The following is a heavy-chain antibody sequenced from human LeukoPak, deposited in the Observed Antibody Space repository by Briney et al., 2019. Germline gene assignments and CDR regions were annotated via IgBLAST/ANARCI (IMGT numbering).Heavy chain of an antibody. V-gene: IGHV4-59*12. D-gene: IGHD3-22*01. CDR3: ARVSSGYYRFDP. Sequence: SETLSLTCTVSGGSISSYYWSWIRQPPGKGLEWIGYIYYSGSTYYNPSLKSRVTISVDTSKNQFSLKLSSVTAADTAVYYCARVSSGYYRFDPWGQGTLVTVPS. J-gene: IGHJ5*02. CDR2: IYYSGST. CDR1: GGSISSYY.